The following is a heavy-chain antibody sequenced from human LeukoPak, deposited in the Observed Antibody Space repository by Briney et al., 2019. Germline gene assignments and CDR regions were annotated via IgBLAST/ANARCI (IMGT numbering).Heavy chain of an antibody. J-gene: IGHJ3*02. Sequence: PSETLSLTCTVSGGSISSYYWSWIRKPAGKGLEWIGRIYTSGSTNYNPSLKSRVTISLDTSRNQFSLKLNSVTAADTAVYYCAKSNGYGLVDIWGQGTMVTVSS. CDR3: AKSNGYGLVDI. D-gene: IGHD3-10*01. V-gene: IGHV4-4*07. CDR1: GGSISSYY. CDR2: IYTSGST.